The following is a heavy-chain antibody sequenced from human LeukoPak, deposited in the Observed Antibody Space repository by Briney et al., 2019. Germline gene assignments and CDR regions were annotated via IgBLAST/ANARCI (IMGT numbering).Heavy chain of an antibody. V-gene: IGHV3-48*03. J-gene: IGHJ1*01. CDR2: ISSSGSTI. CDR1: GFTFSSYE. CDR3: ARGPSYSSGWYFRVGYFQH. D-gene: IGHD6-19*01. Sequence: PGGSLRLSCAASGFTFSSYEMNWVRQAPGKGLEWVSYISSSGSTIHYADSVKGRFTISRDNAKNSLYLQMNSLRAEDTAVYYCARGPSYSSGWYFRVGYFQHWGQGTLVTVSS.